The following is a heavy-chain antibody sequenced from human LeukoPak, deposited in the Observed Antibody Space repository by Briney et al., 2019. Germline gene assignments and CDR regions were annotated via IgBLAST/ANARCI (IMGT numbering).Heavy chain of an antibody. CDR2: INPNSGGT. D-gene: IGHD3-22*01. CDR3: ARGDYYDSSGYSLYAFDI. CDR1: GYTFTGYY. Sequence: ASVKVSCKASGYTFTGYYMHWVRQAPGQGLEWMGWINPNSGGTNYAQKFQGRVTMTRDTSISTAYMELSRLRSDDTAAYYCARGDYYDSSGYSLYAFDIWGQGTMVTVSS. J-gene: IGHJ3*02. V-gene: IGHV1-2*02.